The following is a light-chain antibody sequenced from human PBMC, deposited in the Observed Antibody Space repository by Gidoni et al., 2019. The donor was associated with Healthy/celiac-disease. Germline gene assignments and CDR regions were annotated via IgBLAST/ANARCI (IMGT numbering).Light chain of an antibody. Sequence: QSALTQPASVSGSPGQSITTSCTGTSSAVGGYNYVVRYQQHPGKAPKHMIYDVSNRPSGVSNRISSSKSCNTASLTISGLQAEDEDDYYCSSYTSSSTPYVFGTGTKVTVL. CDR3: SSYTSSSTPYV. J-gene: IGLJ1*01. CDR2: DVS. V-gene: IGLV2-14*03. CDR1: SSAVGGYNY.